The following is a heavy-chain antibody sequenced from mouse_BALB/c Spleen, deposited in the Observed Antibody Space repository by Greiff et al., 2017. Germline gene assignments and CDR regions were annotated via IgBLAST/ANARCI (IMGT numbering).Heavy chain of an antibody. CDR3: ARNGYQAMDY. D-gene: IGHD1-2*01. Sequence: QVQLQQSGPGLVQPSQSLSISCTVSGFSLTRYGVPWVRQSPGKGLEWLGVIWSGGSTDSNAAFISRLSISKDNSKSQVFFKMNSLQADDTAIYYCARNGYQAMDYWGQGTSVTVSS. V-gene: IGHV2-4-1*01. J-gene: IGHJ4*01. CDR2: IWSGGST. CDR1: GFSLTRYG.